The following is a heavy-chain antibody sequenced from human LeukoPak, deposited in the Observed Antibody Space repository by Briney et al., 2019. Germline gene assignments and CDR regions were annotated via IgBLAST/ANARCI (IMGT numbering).Heavy chain of an antibody. CDR2: MKQDGSEK. CDR1: GFTFSRYW. CDR3: ARDPSRRYTYGYGDS. V-gene: IGHV3-7*01. D-gene: IGHD5-18*01. Sequence: PGGSLRLSCAASGFTFSRYWMNWFRQPPGKGLECVANMKQDGSEKYYVDSVKGRFTISRDNAKNSLYLRMDSLRAEDTAVYYCARDPSRRYTYGYGDSWGQGTLVTVSS. J-gene: IGHJ4*02.